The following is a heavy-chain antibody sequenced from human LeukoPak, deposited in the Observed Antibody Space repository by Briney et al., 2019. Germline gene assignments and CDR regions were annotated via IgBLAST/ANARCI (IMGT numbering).Heavy chain of an antibody. J-gene: IGHJ5*02. D-gene: IGHD2/OR15-2a*01. CDR2: FYHGGST. Sequence: SQTLSLTCAVSGGSISSADYSWSWIRQPPGKGLEWIGYFYHGGSTYYNPSLKSRATISVDRSKNQFSLKLSSVTAADTAVYYCARVSREPSLSRGWFDPWGQGTLVTVSS. CDR3: ARVSREPSLSRGWFDP. V-gene: IGHV4-30-2*01. CDR1: GGSISSADYS.